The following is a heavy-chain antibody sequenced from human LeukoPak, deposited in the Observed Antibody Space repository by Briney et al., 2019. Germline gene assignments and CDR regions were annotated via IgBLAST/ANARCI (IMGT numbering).Heavy chain of an antibody. V-gene: IGHV4-39*01. CDR3: ARASIGTGSHPFDY. Sequence: PSETLSLTCTVSGGSISSGSYYWGWIRQPPGKGLEWIGSIYYSGSTYYNPSLKSRVTISVDTSKNQFSLKLSSVTAADTAVYYCARASIGTGSHPFDYWGQGTLVTVSS. CDR1: GGSISSGSYY. J-gene: IGHJ4*02. D-gene: IGHD3/OR15-3a*01. CDR2: IYYSGST.